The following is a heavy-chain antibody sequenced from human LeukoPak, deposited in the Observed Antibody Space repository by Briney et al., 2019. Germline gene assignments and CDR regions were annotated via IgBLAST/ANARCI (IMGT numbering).Heavy chain of an antibody. CDR2: ISAYNGNT. CDR3: ARDARGGSYGVSDY. J-gene: IGHJ4*02. CDR1: GYTFTSYG. D-gene: IGHD1-26*01. V-gene: IGHV1-18*01. Sequence: GASVKDSCKSSGYTFTSYGISWVRQAPGQGLEWMGWISAYNGNTNYAQKLQGRVTMTTDTSTSTAYMELRSLRSDDTAVYYCARDARGGSYGVSDYWGQGTLVTVSS.